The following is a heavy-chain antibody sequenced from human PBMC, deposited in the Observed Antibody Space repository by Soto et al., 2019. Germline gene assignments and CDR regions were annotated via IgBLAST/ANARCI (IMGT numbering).Heavy chain of an antibody. CDR3: ARGLVVVSATYWYFDL. CDR2: MNPNSGKA. D-gene: IGHD2-15*01. V-gene: IGHV1-8*01. Sequence: ASVKVSCKASGYTFTSYDINWVRQAAGQGLEWIGWMNPNSGKAVYAQKFQGRVTMAGNTSISTAYMELSSLRSDDTAVYFCARGLVVVSATYWYFDLWGRGTLVT. J-gene: IGHJ2*01. CDR1: GYTFTSYD.